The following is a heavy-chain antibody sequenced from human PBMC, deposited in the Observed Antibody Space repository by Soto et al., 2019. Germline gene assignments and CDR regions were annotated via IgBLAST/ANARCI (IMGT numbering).Heavy chain of an antibody. J-gene: IGHJ6*03. D-gene: IGHD4-4*01. CDR2: IYYSGST. V-gene: IGHV4-59*12. Sequence: SETLSLTCTTSGGSMSSFYWSWIRQPPGKGLEWIGYIYYSGSTYYNPSLKSRVTISVDTSKNQFSLKLSSVTAADTAVYYCARDSNSNYYYYMDVWGKGTTVTVSS. CDR1: GGSMSSFY. CDR3: ARDSNSNYYYYMDV.